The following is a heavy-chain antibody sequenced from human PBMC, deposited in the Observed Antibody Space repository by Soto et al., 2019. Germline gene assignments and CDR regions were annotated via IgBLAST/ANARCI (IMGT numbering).Heavy chain of an antibody. CDR1: GGSISSGGYY. V-gene: IGHV4-31*03. CDR2: IYYSGST. J-gene: IGHJ1*01. D-gene: IGHD4-17*01. Sequence: PSETLSLTCTVSGGSISSGGYYWSWIRQHPGKGLEWIGYIYYSGSTYYNPSLKSRVTISVDTSKNQFSLKLSSVTAADTAVYYCVAGGADYPGNFQHWGQGTLVTVSS. CDR3: VAGGADYPGNFQH.